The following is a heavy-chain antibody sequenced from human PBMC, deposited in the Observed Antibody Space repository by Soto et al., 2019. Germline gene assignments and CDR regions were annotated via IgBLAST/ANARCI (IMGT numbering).Heavy chain of an antibody. CDR2: IYYSGST. Sequence: SETLSLTCTVSGGSVSSGSYYWSWIRQPPGKGLEWIGYIYYSGSTNYNPSLKSRVTISVDTSKNQFSLKLSSVTAADTAVYYCARRKRTSGYDPGSTFDYWGQGTLVTVSS. J-gene: IGHJ4*02. CDR3: ARRKRTSGYDPGSTFDY. D-gene: IGHD6-25*01. CDR1: GGSVSSGSYY. V-gene: IGHV4-61*01.